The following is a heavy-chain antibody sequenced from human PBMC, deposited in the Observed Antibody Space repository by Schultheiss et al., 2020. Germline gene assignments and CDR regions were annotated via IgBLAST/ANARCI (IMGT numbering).Heavy chain of an antibody. D-gene: IGHD3-9*01. J-gene: IGHJ6*02. Sequence: ASVKVSCKASGYTFTSYDINWVRQATGQGLEWMGWMNPNSGNTGYAQKFQGRVTMTRNTSISTAYMELSSLRSEDTAVYYCARVPLLRYFDWLSKVAYYYYGMDVWGQGTTVTVSS. V-gene: IGHV1-8*01. CDR3: ARVPLLRYFDWLSKVAYYYYGMDV. CDR2: MNPNSGNT. CDR1: GYTFTSYD.